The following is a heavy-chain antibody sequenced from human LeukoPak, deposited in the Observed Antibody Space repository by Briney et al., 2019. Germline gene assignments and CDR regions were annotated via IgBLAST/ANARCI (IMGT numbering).Heavy chain of an antibody. CDR2: ISGSGGST. J-gene: IGHJ3*02. Sequence: SGGSLRLSCAASGFTFSSYAMTWVRQAPGKGLEWVSAISGSGGSTYYADSVKGRFTTSRDNSKNTLYLQMNSLRAEDTAVYYCAKDQDYYDSVDALDIWGQGTMVTVSS. V-gene: IGHV3-23*01. D-gene: IGHD3-22*01. CDR1: GFTFSSYA. CDR3: AKDQDYYDSVDALDI.